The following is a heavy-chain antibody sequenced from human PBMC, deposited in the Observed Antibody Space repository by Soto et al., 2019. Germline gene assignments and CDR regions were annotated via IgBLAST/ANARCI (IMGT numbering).Heavy chain of an antibody. Sequence: PSETLSLTCTVSGGSISSYCWSWIRQPPGKGLEWIGYIYYSGSTNYNPSLKSRVTISVDTSKNQFSLKLSSVTAADTAVYYCAREVFPDCSSTSCSPYYYYYYMDVWGKGTTVTVSS. CDR3: AREVFPDCSSTSCSPYYYYYYMDV. CDR2: IYYSGST. V-gene: IGHV4-59*01. CDR1: GGSISSYC. D-gene: IGHD2-2*01. J-gene: IGHJ6*03.